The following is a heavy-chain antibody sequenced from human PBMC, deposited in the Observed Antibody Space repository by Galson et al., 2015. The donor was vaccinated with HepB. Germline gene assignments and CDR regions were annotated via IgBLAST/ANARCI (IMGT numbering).Heavy chain of an antibody. Sequence: CAISGDSVSSYSLAWNWIRLSPARGLEWLGRTYYRSDWNSDYAESVKGRIIIKPDTSKNQFSLQLNSVTPEDTAVYYCARADLWSAWEYYYGLDVWGQGTAVTVSS. D-gene: IGHD3-3*01. CDR1: GDSVSSYSLA. CDR2: TYYRSDWNS. CDR3: ARADLWSAWEYYYGLDV. J-gene: IGHJ6*02. V-gene: IGHV6-1*01.